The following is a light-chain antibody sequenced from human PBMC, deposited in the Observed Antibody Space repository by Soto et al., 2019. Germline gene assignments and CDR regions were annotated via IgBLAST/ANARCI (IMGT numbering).Light chain of an antibody. CDR1: SSDMGTYNL. CDR3: CSYSSSSTFI. CDR2: EGS. J-gene: IGLJ2*01. Sequence: HSALTQPASVSGSPGQSITISCTGTSSDMGTYNLVSWYQQHPGEAPKLMIYEGSKRPSGVSNRFSGSKSGTTASLTISGLQAEDEADYHCCSYSSSSTFIFGGGTKVTVL. V-gene: IGLV2-23*03.